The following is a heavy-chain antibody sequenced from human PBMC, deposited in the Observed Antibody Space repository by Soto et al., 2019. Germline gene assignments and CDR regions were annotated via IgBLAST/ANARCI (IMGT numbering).Heavy chain of an antibody. J-gene: IGHJ4*02. V-gene: IGHV3-23*01. CDR1: GFTFSSYA. CDR3: ARRGSGSYYDC. D-gene: IGHD1-26*01. CDR2: ISGSGDST. Sequence: EVQLLESGGGLVQPGGSLRLSCAASGFTFSSYAMRWVRQAPGKGLEWVSAISGSGDSTYYADSVKGRFTSSRDNSKNALYLQMNSLSAEDTAIYYCARRGSGSYYDCWGQGTLVTVSS.